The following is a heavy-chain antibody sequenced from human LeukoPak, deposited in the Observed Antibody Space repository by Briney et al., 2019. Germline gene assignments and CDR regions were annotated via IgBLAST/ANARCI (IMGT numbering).Heavy chain of an antibody. CDR3: ARSPHQVTIYGSGSLLDY. CDR2: IIPIFGTA. D-gene: IGHD3-10*01. V-gene: IGHV1-69*13. Sequence: ASVKVSCKASGGTFSSYAISWVRQAPGQGLEWMGGIIPIFGTANYAQKFQGRVTITADESTSTAYMELSSLRSDDTAVYYCARSPHQVTIYGSGSLLDYWGQGTLVTVSS. J-gene: IGHJ4*02. CDR1: GGTFSSYA.